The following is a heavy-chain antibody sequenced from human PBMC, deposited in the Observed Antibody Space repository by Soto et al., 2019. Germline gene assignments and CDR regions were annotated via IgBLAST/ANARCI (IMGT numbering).Heavy chain of an antibody. Sequence: ETLSLTCTVSGGSISSSSYYWGWIRQPPGKGLEWIGSIYYSGSTYYNPSLKSRVTISVDTSKNQFSLKLSSVTAADTAVYYCARGGLARLFDPCGQGTLVPVSS. V-gene: IGHV4-39*01. CDR2: IYYSGST. CDR3: ARGGLARLFDP. D-gene: IGHD6-19*01. J-gene: IGHJ5*02. CDR1: GGSISSSSYY.